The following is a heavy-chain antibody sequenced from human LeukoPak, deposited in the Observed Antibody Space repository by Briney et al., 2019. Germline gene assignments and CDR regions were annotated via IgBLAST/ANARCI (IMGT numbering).Heavy chain of an antibody. CDR3: ARPTYYDFWSGYPPADDAFDI. CDR2: IYHSGST. D-gene: IGHD3-3*01. Sequence: PSETLSLTCAVSGHSISSSYYWGWIRQPPGRGLEWIGSIYHSGSTYYNPSLKSRVTISVDTSKNQFSLKLSSVTAADTAVYYCARPTYYDFWSGYPPADDAFDIWGQGTMVTVSS. J-gene: IGHJ3*02. V-gene: IGHV4-38-2*01. CDR1: GHSISSSYY.